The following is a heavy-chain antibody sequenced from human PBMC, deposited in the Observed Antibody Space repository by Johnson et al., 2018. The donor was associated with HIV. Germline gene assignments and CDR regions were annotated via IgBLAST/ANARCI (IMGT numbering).Heavy chain of an antibody. D-gene: IGHD5-24*01. Sequence: QVQLVESGGGVVQPGRSLRLSCAASGFTFSSYGMHWVRQAPGKGLEWVAVISYDGSNKYYVDSVKGRFTISRDNAKNSVYLQMNSLRAEDTAVYYCARDTMSYKVWLQLSAAFDIWGQGTMVTVSS. CDR1: GFTFSSYG. CDR2: ISYDGSNK. V-gene: IGHV3-33*05. J-gene: IGHJ3*02. CDR3: ARDTMSYKVWLQLSAAFDI.